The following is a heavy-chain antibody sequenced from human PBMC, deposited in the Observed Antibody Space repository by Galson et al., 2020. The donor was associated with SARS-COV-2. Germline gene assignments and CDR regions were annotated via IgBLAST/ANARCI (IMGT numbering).Heavy chain of an antibody. Sequence: RGSMRHSCAASGFTFSSYAMHCVRQAPGKGLEWVAVISYDGSNKYYADSVKGRFTITRDNAKNTLYLQMNSLGAEDTAVYYCARDSTGTTPCWVDTWGQGSRVTVSS. CDR2: ISYDGSNK. J-gene: IGHJ5*02. CDR1: GFTFSSYA. V-gene: IGHV3-30*04. D-gene: IGHD1-7*01. CDR3: ARDSTGTTPCWVDT.